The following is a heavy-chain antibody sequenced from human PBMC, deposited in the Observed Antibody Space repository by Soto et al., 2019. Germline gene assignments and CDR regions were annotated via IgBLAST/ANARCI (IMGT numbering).Heavy chain of an antibody. CDR1: GGSFSGYY. J-gene: IGHJ5*02. Sequence: SETLSLTCAVYGGSFSGYYWSWIRQPPGKGLEWIGEINHSGSTNYNPSLKSRVTISVDTSKNQFSLKLSSVTAADTAVYYCARGKMSDSRSYPGSWFDTWGQGTLVTVSS. CDR2: INHSGST. D-gene: IGHD6-6*01. CDR3: ARGKMSDSRSYPGSWFDT. V-gene: IGHV4-34*01.